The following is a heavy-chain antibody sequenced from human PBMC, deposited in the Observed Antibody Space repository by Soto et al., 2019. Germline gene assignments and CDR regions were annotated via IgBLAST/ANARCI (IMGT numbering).Heavy chain of an antibody. V-gene: IGHV4-31*11. CDR2: NNNRGDT. Sequence: QVQLQESGPGLVIPSQTLTLTCAVSGASIDTNGYSWTWIRQHPGKGLEWIGTNNNRGDTYYNPSLKSRLTISLDTSQNHFSLRLNAVTAADTATSYCARGGSGWKALNWFDPWGQGIMVTVSS. D-gene: IGHD6-19*01. J-gene: IGHJ5*02. CDR1: GASIDTNGYS. CDR3: ARGGSGWKALNWFDP.